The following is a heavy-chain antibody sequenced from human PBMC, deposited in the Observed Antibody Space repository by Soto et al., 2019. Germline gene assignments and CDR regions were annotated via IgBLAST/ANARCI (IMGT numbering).Heavy chain of an antibody. J-gene: IGHJ4*02. Sequence: SETLSLTCTVSGGSISSYYWSWIRQPPGKGLEWIGYIYYSGSTNYNPSLKSRVTISVDTSKNQFSLKLSSVTAADTAVYYCARGYCTGGTCYRFNFDNWGQGTLVTVSS. CDR3: ARGYCTGGTCYRFNFDN. CDR2: IYYSGST. V-gene: IGHV4-59*01. D-gene: IGHD2-15*01. CDR1: GGSISSYY.